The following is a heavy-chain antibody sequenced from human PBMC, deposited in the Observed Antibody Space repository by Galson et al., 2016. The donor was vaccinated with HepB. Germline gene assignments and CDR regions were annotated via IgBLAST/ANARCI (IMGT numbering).Heavy chain of an antibody. J-gene: IGHJ4*02. CDR1: GTSIRSSPYY. D-gene: IGHD2-21*01. CDR2: IYYSGST. CDR3: VRSACGGECFTDF. Sequence: SETLSLTCTVSGTSIRSSPYYWVLIRQTPGKGLEWIGSIYYSGSTYYSPSLRSRVTISLDTYKNQFSLKLTSVIAADTCVYYCVRSACGGECFTDFWGQGTLVTVSS. V-gene: IGHV4-39*01.